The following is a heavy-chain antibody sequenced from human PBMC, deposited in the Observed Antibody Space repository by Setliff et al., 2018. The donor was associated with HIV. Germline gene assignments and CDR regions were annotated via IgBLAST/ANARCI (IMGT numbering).Heavy chain of an antibody. V-gene: IGHV4-34*01. CDR2: IYHTGRT. CDR1: GGSFTGYF. D-gene: IGHD3-22*01. Sequence: SETLSLTCAVYGGSFTGYFWSWIRQSPGKGLEWTGSIYHTGRTYYNRSLESRLTISIDTSKNQFSLKLTSVTAADTAMYYCASRIYYYDESRVLREEGFVPWGQGTLVTVSS. J-gene: IGHJ5*02. CDR3: ASRIYYYDESRVLREEGFVP.